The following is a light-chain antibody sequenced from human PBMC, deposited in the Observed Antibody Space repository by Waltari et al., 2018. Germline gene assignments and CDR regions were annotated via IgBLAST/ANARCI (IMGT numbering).Light chain of an antibody. CDR1: NIGSYS. Sequence: SYVLTQPPSVSVAPGETARIPCGGDNIGSYSVNWYQQRPGQAPMLVIYYDSDRPSGIPERFSGSNAGNTATLTISRVEAGDEAKYYCHVWHPDVDPGVFGTGTDVTVL. CDR2: YDS. J-gene: IGLJ1*01. CDR3: HVWHPDVDPGV. V-gene: IGLV3-21*04.